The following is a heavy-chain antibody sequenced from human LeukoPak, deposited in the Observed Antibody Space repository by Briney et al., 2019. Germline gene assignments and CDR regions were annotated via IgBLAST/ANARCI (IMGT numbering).Heavy chain of an antibody. J-gene: IGHJ6*02. CDR2: IIPILGIA. CDR1: GGTFSSYA. CDR3: ARDWSYSSSWYEDYYYGMDV. V-gene: IGHV1-69*04. D-gene: IGHD6-13*01. Sequence: ASVKVSCKASGGTFSSYAISWVRQAPGQGLEWMGRIIPILGIANYAQKFQGRVTITADKSTSTAYMELSSLRSEDTAVYYCARDWSYSSSWYEDYYYGMDVWGQGTTVTVSS.